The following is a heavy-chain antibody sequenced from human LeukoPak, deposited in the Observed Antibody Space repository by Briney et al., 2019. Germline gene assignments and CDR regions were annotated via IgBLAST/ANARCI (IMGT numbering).Heavy chain of an antibody. CDR3: ARSEWLLSYYFDY. CDR1: GDSNSSYY. J-gene: IGHJ4*02. V-gene: IGHV4-59*01. CDR2: IYYSGST. Sequence: NPSETLSLTCTVSGDSNSSYYWSWIRQPPGKGLEWIGYIYYSGSTNYNPSLKSRVTISVDTSKNQFSLKLSSVTAADTAVYYCARSEWLLSYYFDYWGQGTLVTVSS. D-gene: IGHD3-3*01.